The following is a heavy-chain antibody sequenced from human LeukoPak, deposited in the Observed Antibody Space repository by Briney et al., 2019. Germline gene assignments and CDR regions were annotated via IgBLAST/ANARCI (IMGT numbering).Heavy chain of an antibody. CDR1: GGSISSGGYY. V-gene: IGHV4-31*03. Sequence: PSQTLSLTCTVSGGSISSGGYYWSWIRQHPGKGLEWIGYIYYSGSTYYNPSLKSRVTISVDTSKNQFSLKLSSVTAADTAVYYCARAVKLGYYDFWGGYYYLDYWGQGTLVTVSS. D-gene: IGHD3-3*01. CDR3: ARAVKLGYYDFWGGYYYLDY. CDR2: IYYSGST. J-gene: IGHJ4*02.